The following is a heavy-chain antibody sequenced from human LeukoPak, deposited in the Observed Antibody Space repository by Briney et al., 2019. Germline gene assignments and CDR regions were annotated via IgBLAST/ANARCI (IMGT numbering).Heavy chain of an antibody. D-gene: IGHD1-26*01. CDR3: ARSVGATTFDY. CDR1: GYTFTGYY. CDR2: INPNSGGT. J-gene: IGHJ4*02. V-gene: IGHV1-2*02. Sequence: ASVKVSCRACGYTFTGYYMHWVRQAPGQGLEWMGWINPNSGGTNYAQKFQGRVTMTRDTSISTAYMELSRLRSDDTAVYYCARSVGATTFDYWGQGTLVTVSS.